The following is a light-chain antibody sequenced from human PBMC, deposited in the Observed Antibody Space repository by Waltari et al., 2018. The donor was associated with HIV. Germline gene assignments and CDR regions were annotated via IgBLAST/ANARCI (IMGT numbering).Light chain of an antibody. V-gene: IGLV1-44*01. CDR3: SAWDDRLSGSA. CDR2: SNN. CDR1: DSNIGTNT. Sequence: QSVLSQPPSASGTPGQRVTISCSGRDSNIGTNTVNWYQQLPGAAPKLLVHSNNRRASGVPDRFSGSKSGTSASLAISGLQSEDEADYYCSAWDDRLSGSAFGGGTKLTVL. J-gene: IGLJ3*02.